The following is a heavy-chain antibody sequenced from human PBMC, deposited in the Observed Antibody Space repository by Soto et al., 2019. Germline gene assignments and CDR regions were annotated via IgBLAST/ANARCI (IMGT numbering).Heavy chain of an antibody. J-gene: IGHJ4*02. V-gene: IGHV3-23*01. CDR1: GFTFSSHT. Sequence: GGSLRLSCTASGFTFSSHTMTWVRQAPGKGLEWVSGLSDSGDSIYYADSVKGRFTIYRDNSMNTLYLQMNTLRVEDTAVYYCAKVSSSWYAGFFDLWGQGTLVTVSS. CDR3: AKVSSSWYAGFFDL. D-gene: IGHD6-13*01. CDR2: LSDSGDSI.